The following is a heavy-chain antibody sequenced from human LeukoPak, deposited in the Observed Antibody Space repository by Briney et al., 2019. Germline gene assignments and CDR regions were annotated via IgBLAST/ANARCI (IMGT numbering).Heavy chain of an antibody. V-gene: IGHV4-34*01. CDR2: INHSGIT. Sequence: SETLSLTCAVYGGSFSGYYWSWIRQPPGKGLEWIGEINHSGITNYNPSPKSRVTISVDTSQNQFSLKLSSVTAADTAVYYCARGVNYYDYVWGSYRLFDYWGQGTLVTVSS. CDR3: ARGVNYYDYVWGSYRLFDY. CDR1: GGSFSGYY. D-gene: IGHD3-16*02. J-gene: IGHJ4*02.